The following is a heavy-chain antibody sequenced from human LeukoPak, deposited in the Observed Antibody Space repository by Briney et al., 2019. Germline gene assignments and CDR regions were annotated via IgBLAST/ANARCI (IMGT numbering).Heavy chain of an antibody. D-gene: IGHD4-17*01. CDR1: GHTFTGYY. J-gene: IGHJ5*02. V-gene: IGHV1-2*02. CDR2: INPNSGGT. CDR3: ARDRDDGDNWFDP. Sequence: ASVKVSCKASGHTFTGYYMHWVRQAPGQGLEWMGWINPNSGGTNYAQKFQGRVTMTRDTSISTAYMELSRLRSDDTAVYYCARDRDDGDNWFDPWGQGTLVTVSS.